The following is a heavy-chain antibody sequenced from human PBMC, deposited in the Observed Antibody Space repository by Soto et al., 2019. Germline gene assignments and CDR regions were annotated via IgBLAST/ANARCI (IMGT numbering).Heavy chain of an antibody. CDR2: INHSGST. J-gene: IGHJ6*02. Sequence: SETLSLTCTVSGGSISSYYWSWIRQPPGKGLEWIGEINHSGSTNYNPSLKSRVTISVDTSKNQFSLKLSSVTAADTAVYYCARGRRSDYYGMDVWGQGTTVTVSS. CDR3: ARGRRSDYYGMDV. CDR1: GGSISSYY. V-gene: IGHV4-34*01.